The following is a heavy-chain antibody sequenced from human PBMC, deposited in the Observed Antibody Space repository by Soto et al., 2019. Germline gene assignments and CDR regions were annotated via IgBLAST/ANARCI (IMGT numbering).Heavy chain of an antibody. J-gene: IGHJ4*02. CDR3: VAYYGSYFDD. Sequence: QVQLQESGPGLVKPSGTLSLTCAVSGGYISSSHWWSWVRQSPGKGLEWIGEIYHSGDTNYNPSLKSRAIISVEKSKNQFSLKLTSVTAADTAVYYCVAYYGSYFDDWGQGTLVTVSS. V-gene: IGHV4-4*02. CDR1: GGYISSSHW. D-gene: IGHD3-10*01. CDR2: IYHSGDT.